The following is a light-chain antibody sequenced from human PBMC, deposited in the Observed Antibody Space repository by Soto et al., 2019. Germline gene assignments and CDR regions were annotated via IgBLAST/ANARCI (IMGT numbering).Light chain of an antibody. J-gene: IGKJ1*01. CDR2: GAS. CDR1: QSVGGN. Sequence: EIVLTHSPGSLSLSPGDRATLSCRASQSVGGNVAWYQQIPGQPPKLLIFGASSRATGIADKFSGSGSGTDFSLTISSLEPGDLAVYYCQQYGSSPRTFGQGTKVDIK. CDR3: QQYGSSPRT. V-gene: IGKV3-20*01.